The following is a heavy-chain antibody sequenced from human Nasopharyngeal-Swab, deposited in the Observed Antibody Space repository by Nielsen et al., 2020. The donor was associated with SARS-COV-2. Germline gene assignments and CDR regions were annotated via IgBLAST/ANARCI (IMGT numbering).Heavy chain of an antibody. CDR1: GFTFSSYW. D-gene: IGHD4-23*01. V-gene: IGHV3-7*03. CDR3: AGGNSADH. CDR2: IKEDGSEK. J-gene: IGHJ4*02. Sequence: GGSLRLSCATSGFTFSSYWMSWVRQAPGKGLEWVANIKEDGSEKYYVDSVKGRFTISRDNAKNSLYLQMDSLRAEDTAVYYCAGGNSADHWGQGTLVTVSS.